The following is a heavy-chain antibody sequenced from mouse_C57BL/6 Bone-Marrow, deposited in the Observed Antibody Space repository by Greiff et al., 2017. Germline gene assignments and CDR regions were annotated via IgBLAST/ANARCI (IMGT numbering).Heavy chain of an antibody. CDR2: IDPSDSYT. CDR1: GYTFTSYW. D-gene: IGHD2-3*01. V-gene: IGHV1-59*01. J-gene: IGHJ3*01. CDR3: ARRDGYYWFAY. Sequence: VQLKQPGAELVRPGTSVKLSCKASGYTFTSYWMNWVKQRPGQGLEWIGVIDPSDSYTNYNQKFKGKATLTVDTSSSTAYMQLSSLTSEDSAVYYCARRDGYYWFAYWGQGTLVTVSA.